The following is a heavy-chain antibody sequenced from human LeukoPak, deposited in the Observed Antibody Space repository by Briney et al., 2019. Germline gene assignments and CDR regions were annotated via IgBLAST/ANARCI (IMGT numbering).Heavy chain of an antibody. CDR1: GGSISSSSYY. D-gene: IGHD5-24*01. CDR2: IYYSGST. J-gene: IGHJ4*02. CDR3: ARDGYSVRPDY. V-gene: IGHV4-39*07. Sequence: SETLSLTCTVSGGSISSSSYYWGWIRQPPGKGLGWIGSIYYSGSTYYNPSLKSRVTISVDTSKNQFSLKLSSVTAADTAVYYCARDGYSVRPDYWGQGTLVTVSS.